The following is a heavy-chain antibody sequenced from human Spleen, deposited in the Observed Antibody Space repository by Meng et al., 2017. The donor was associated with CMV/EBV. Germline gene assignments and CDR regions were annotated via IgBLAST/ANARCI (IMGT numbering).Heavy chain of an antibody. Sequence: GGTFSSYAISWVRQAPGQGLEWMGGIIPIFGTTHYAQKFQGRVTITTDESTGTTHMELRSLRSEDSAVYYCARGGSAIAAPGSLDYWGQGTLVTVSS. CDR1: GGTFSSYA. CDR2: IIPIFGTT. J-gene: IGHJ4*02. D-gene: IGHD6-13*01. V-gene: IGHV1-69*05. CDR3: ARGGSAIAAPGSLDY.